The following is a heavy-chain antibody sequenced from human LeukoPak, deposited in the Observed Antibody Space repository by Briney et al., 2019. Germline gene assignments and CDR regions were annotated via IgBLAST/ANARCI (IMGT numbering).Heavy chain of an antibody. CDR2: IKQDGSET. V-gene: IGHV3-7*03. CDR3: AALIIGRPFDY. Sequence: GGSLRLSCAASGFTFSDYYMSWIRQAPGKGLEYMASIKQDGSETYYVDSVKGRFTISRDNAKDSLDLQMNNLRAEDTAVYYCAALIIGRPFDYWGQGTLVIVSS. J-gene: IGHJ4*02. D-gene: IGHD1-26*01. CDR1: GFTFSDYY.